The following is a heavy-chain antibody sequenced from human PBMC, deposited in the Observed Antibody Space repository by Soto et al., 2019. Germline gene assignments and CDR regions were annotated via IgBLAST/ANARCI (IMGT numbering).Heavy chain of an antibody. CDR2: ISGSGGST. CDR3: AKVGVAGLGAFDI. CDR1: GFTFSSYA. V-gene: IGHV3-23*01. D-gene: IGHD6-19*01. Sequence: GGSLRLSCAASGFTFSSYAMSWVRQAPGKGLEWVSAISGSGGSTYYADFVKGRFTISRDNSKNTLYVQMSSLRGEDTAVYYCAKVGVAGLGAFDIWGQGTMVTVS. J-gene: IGHJ3*02.